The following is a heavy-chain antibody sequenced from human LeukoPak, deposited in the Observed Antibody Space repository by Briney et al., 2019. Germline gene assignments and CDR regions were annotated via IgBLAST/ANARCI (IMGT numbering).Heavy chain of an antibody. D-gene: IGHD3-16*02. CDR2: ISGSGGST. V-gene: IGHV3-23*01. CDR3: ATTFGGLRLGELSSDY. Sequence: GGSLRLSCAASEFTFSSYAMSWVRQAPGKGLEWVSAISGSGGSTYYADSVKGRFTISRDNSKNTLYLRMNSLRAEDTAVYYCATTFGGLRLGELSSDYWGQGTLVTVSS. J-gene: IGHJ4*02. CDR1: EFTFSSYA.